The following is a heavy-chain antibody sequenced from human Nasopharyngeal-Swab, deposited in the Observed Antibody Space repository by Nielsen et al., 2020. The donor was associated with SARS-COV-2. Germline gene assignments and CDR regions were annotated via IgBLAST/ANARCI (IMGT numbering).Heavy chain of an antibody. J-gene: IGHJ4*02. Sequence: WVRQAPGQGLEWMGRINPNSGGTNYAQKFQGRVTMTRDTSISTAYMDLSRLRSDDTAVYYCARESPHDYVWGSHRYTLSFDYWGQGTLVTVSS. D-gene: IGHD3-16*02. CDR2: INPNSGGT. CDR3: ARESPHDYVWGSHRYTLSFDY. V-gene: IGHV1-2*06.